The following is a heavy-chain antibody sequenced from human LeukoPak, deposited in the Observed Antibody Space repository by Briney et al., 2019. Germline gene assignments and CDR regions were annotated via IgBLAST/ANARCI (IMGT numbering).Heavy chain of an antibody. CDR1: GGSFSGYY. CDR3: ARVGGYCSGGSCLTLYGMDV. Sequence: PSETLSLTCAVYGGSFSGYYWSWIRQPPGKGLEWIGEINHSGSTNYNPSLKSRVTISVDTSKNQFSLKLSSVTAADTAVYYCARVGGYCSGGSCLTLYGMDVWGQGTTVTVSS. CDR2: INHSGST. D-gene: IGHD2-15*01. V-gene: IGHV4-34*01. J-gene: IGHJ6*02.